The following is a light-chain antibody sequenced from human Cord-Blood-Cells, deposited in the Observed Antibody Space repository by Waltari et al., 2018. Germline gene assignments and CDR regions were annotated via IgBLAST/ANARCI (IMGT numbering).Light chain of an antibody. CDR3: QSYDSSLSGYV. J-gene: IGLJ1*01. Sequence: SVLTQPPSLSRAPGQRVPISSTGSSSNLAAVYAATWYQQLPGTAPKLLIYGNSNRPSGVPDRFSGSKSGTSASLAITGLQAEDEADYYCQSYDSSLSGYVFGTGTKVTVL. CDR2: GNS. CDR1: SSNLAAVYA. V-gene: IGLV1-40*01.